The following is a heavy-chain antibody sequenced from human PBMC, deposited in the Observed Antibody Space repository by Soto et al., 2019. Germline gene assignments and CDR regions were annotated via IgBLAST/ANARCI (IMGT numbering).Heavy chain of an antibody. Sequence: QVQLQESGPGLVKPSGTLSLTCTVSGDSISSSNWWSWVRQPPGKGLEWIGEIYHSGNTNNNPSLRCRVTISVDKSKNQFSLRLSSVTAADTAVYYCARGSYSSGWYLGYWGQGTLVTVSS. J-gene: IGHJ4*02. CDR3: ARGSYSSGWYLGY. CDR2: IYHSGNT. CDR1: GDSISSSNW. V-gene: IGHV4-4*02. D-gene: IGHD6-19*01.